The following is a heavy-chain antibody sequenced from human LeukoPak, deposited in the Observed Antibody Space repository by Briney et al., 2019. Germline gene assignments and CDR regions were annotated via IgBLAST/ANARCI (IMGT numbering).Heavy chain of an antibody. V-gene: IGHV4-4*07. CDR1: GGSISSYY. CDR2: IYTSGST. D-gene: IGHD3-3*01. CDR3: ARDYSEFWSGAYYYYYYMDV. Sequence: SETLSLACAVSGGSISSYYWSWIRQPAGKGLEWIGRIYTSGSTNYNPSLKSRVTMSVDTSKNQFSLKLSSVTAADTAVYYCARDYSEFWSGAYYYYYYMDVWGKGTTVTVSS. J-gene: IGHJ6*03.